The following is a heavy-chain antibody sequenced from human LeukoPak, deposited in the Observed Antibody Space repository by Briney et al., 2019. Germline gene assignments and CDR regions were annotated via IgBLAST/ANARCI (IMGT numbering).Heavy chain of an antibody. Sequence: ASVKVSCKASGYTFAGYYMHWVRQAPGQGLEWMGWINPNSGGTNYAQKFQGRVTMTRDTSISTAYMELSRLRSDDTAVYYCARRKQSRAWFDPWGQGTLVTVSS. CDR2: INPNSGGT. V-gene: IGHV1-2*02. J-gene: IGHJ5*02. D-gene: IGHD6-19*01. CDR1: GYTFAGYY. CDR3: ARRKQSRAWFDP.